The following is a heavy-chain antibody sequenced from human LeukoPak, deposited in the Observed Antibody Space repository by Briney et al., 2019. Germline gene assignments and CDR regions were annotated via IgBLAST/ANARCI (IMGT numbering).Heavy chain of an antibody. V-gene: IGHV1-8*01. Sequence: GASVNVSCKASGYTFTSYDINWVRQATGQGLEWMGWVNPNSGNTGYAQTFQGRVTMTTNTSISTAYMELSSLRSEDTAVYYCARGRFRWELEIRDFDYWGQGTLVTVSS. CDR3: ARGRFRWELEIRDFDY. J-gene: IGHJ4*02. CDR1: GYTFTSYD. D-gene: IGHD1-26*01. CDR2: VNPNSGNT.